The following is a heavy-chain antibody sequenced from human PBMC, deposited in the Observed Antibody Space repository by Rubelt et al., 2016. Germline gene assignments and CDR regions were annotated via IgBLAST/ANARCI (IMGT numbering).Heavy chain of an antibody. V-gene: IGHV1-2*06. CDR2: ISSGSGVT. J-gene: IGHJ4*02. Sequence: QVQLVQSGAEVKKPGASVKVSCKASGYTFTGYYIHWVRQAPGQGLEWMGRISSGSGVTNYAQKFQGRVTMTSDTSISTAYMERGGLRSDDTAVYYCAREAPMAGSCVDYWGQGTLVTVSS. D-gene: IGHD6-19*01. CDR3: AREAPMAGSCVDY. CDR1: GYTFTGYY.